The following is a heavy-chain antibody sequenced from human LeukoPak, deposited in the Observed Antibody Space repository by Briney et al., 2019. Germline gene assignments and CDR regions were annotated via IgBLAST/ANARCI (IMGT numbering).Heavy chain of an antibody. CDR1: GYTFTSYG. CDR2: ISPYNGNT. V-gene: IGHV1-18*01. Sequence: GASVKLSCMASGYTFTSYGISWVRQAPGQGLEWMGWISPYNGNTNYAQKLQGRVTMTTDTSTTTDYMELRSLRSDDTAVYYCARGSSRLIVVAYYFDYWGQGTLVTVSS. CDR3: ARGSSRLIVVAYYFDY. J-gene: IGHJ4*02. D-gene: IGHD3-22*01.